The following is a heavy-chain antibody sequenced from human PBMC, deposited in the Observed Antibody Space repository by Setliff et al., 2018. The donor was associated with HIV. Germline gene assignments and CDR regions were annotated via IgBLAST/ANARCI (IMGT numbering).Heavy chain of an antibody. J-gene: IGHJ4*02. CDR3: AMGSSGYPFDY. Sequence: SETLSLTCSVSGGSISSSSYYWGWIRQPPGKGLDWIGSMSYTGPTYDNPSLKSRVTISVDTSKNQFSLKLTSVTAADAAVYFCAMGSSGYPFDYWGQGSLVTVSS. CDR1: GGSISSSSYY. CDR2: MSYTGPT. V-gene: IGHV4-39*01. D-gene: IGHD3-22*01.